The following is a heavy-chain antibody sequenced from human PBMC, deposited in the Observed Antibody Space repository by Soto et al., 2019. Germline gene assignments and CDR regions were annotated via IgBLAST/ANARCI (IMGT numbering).Heavy chain of an antibody. CDR2: IIPILDIA. D-gene: IGHD4-17*01. J-gene: IGHJ4*02. CDR1: GGTFSNYT. V-gene: IGHV1-69*08. CDR3: ARDVGLGPVTVSTHVDY. Sequence: QVQLVQSGAEVKKPGSSVKVSCKASGGTFSNYTITWVRQAPGQGLEWMGRIIPILDIANYGKKFQGRVTITADKSTSTAYMELSRLRSEDTAVYYCARDVGLGPVTVSTHVDYWGQGTLVIVSS.